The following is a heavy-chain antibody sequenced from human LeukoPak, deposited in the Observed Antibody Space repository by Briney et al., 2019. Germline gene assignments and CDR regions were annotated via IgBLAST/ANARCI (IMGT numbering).Heavy chain of an antibody. D-gene: IGHD2-21*02. V-gene: IGHV4-34*01. J-gene: IGHJ4*02. Sequence: SETLSLTCTVSGGSISNYYWSWIRQPPGKGLEWIGEINHSGSTNYNPSLKSRVTISVDTSKNQFSLKLSSVTAADTAVYYCARATIVAYCGGDCYWEDDYWGQGTLVTVSS. CDR3: ARATIVAYCGGDCYWEDDY. CDR2: INHSGST. CDR1: GGSISNYY.